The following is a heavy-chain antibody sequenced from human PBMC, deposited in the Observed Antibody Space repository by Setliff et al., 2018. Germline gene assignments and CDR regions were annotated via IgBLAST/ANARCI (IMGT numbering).Heavy chain of an antibody. CDR1: GGSIRSSTHY. CDR3: AGYQGSGSNYKVVNWFDP. CDR2: IYHSGLT. D-gene: IGHD3-10*01. Sequence: SETLSLTCTVSGGSIRSSTHYWGWIRQPPGKGLEWIGTIYHSGLTYYTPSLRSRATISVDTSKNRFSLQLSSVTAADTAVYYCAGYQGSGSNYKVVNWFDPWGQGTLVTVSS. J-gene: IGHJ5*02. V-gene: IGHV4-39*02.